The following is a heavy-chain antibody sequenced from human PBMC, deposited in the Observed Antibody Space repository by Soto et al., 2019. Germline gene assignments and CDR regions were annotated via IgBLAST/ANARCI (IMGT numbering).Heavy chain of an antibody. Sequence: EGQLVESGGGLVQPGGSLKLSCAASGFTFGGSAMHWVRQASGKGLEWVGHIRSKTNSYATPYAESVKGRFTISRDDSMNTAYLQMNSLKTEDTAVYFCTRQTDAVQWLVVPTDYNFDYWGQGTLVTVSS. D-gene: IGHD6-19*01. CDR1: GFTFGGSA. CDR2: IRSKTNSYAT. V-gene: IGHV3-73*02. CDR3: TRQTDAVQWLVVPTDYNFDY. J-gene: IGHJ4*02.